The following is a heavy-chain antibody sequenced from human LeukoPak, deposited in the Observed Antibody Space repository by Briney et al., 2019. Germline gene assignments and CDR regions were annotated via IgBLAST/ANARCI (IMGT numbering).Heavy chain of an antibody. D-gene: IGHD6-19*01. CDR1: GYTFTGYY. Sequence: ASVKVSCKASGYTFTGYYMHWVRQAPGQGLEWMGWINSNSGGTNYAQKFQGRVTMTRDTSISTAYMELRSLRSDDTALYYCARPRGSSGRGDFDYWGQGTLVTVSS. J-gene: IGHJ4*02. V-gene: IGHV1-2*02. CDR2: INSNSGGT. CDR3: ARPRGSSGRGDFDY.